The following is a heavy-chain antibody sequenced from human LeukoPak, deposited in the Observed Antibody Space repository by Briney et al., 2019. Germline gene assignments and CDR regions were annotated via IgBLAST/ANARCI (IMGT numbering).Heavy chain of an antibody. V-gene: IGHV1-18*01. CDR2: ISPYNGNT. Sequence: ASVKVSCKASGYTFTTYGITWVRQAPGQGLEWMGWISPYNGNTDYAQKLQGRVTMTTDTSTSTAYVELRSLRSDDTAVYYCARSLGDSSGYYPLPFDYWGQGTLVIVSS. CDR3: ARSLGDSSGYYPLPFDY. CDR1: GYTFTTYG. J-gene: IGHJ4*02. D-gene: IGHD3-22*01.